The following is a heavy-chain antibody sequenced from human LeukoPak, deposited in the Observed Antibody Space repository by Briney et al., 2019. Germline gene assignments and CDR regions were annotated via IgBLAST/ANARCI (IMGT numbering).Heavy chain of an antibody. CDR2: ISDDGYGT. D-gene: IGHD4/OR15-4a*01. CDR1: GFTFSSYS. Sequence: PGGSLRLSCAASGFTFSSYSMNWVRQAPGKGLEWVSLISDDGYGTYYADSVKGRFTISRDNSKNSLYLQMNSLRSEDTALYYCATMGPLDYWGQGTLVTVSS. V-gene: IGHV3-43*02. J-gene: IGHJ4*02. CDR3: ATMGPLDY.